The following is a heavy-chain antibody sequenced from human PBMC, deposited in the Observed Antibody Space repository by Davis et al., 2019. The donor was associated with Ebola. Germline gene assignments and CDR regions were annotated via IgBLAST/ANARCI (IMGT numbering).Heavy chain of an antibody. J-gene: IGHJ6*04. Sequence: AASVTVSCKASGYTFTSYDINWVRQATGQGLEWMGWMNPNSGNTGYAQKFQGRVTMTRNTSISTAYMELSSLRSEDTAVYYCARARVVVAAIVYYYYGMDVWGKGTTVTVSS. D-gene: IGHD2-15*01. CDR1: GYTFTSYD. V-gene: IGHV1-8*01. CDR2: MNPNSGNT. CDR3: ARARVVVAAIVYYYYGMDV.